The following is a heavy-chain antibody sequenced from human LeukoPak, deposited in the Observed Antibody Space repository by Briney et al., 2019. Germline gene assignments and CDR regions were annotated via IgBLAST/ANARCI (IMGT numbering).Heavy chain of an antibody. Sequence: SETLSLTCTVSGGSIGSYYWSWIRQPPGKGLEWIGYIYYSGSTNYNPSLKSRVTISVDTSKNQFSLKLSSVTAADPAVYYCARDAIYSGYDLFDYWGQGTLVTVSS. V-gene: IGHV4-59*01. CDR3: ARDAIYSGYDLFDY. CDR2: IYYSGST. J-gene: IGHJ4*02. CDR1: GGSIGSYY. D-gene: IGHD5-12*01.